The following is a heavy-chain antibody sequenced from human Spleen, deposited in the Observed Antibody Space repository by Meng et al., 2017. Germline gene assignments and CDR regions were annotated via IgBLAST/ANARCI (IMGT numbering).Heavy chain of an antibody. CDR1: GFTFDDYA. V-gene: IGHV3-9*01. CDR3: VKGSRNRLSSGWYFDL. J-gene: IGHJ2*01. CDR2: MNWNSGSE. D-gene: IGHD3-10*01. Sequence: SLKISCAASGFTFDDYAMHWVRQAPGKGLEWVSGMNWNSGSEAYADSVKGRFTISRDNAKNSLYLSMNSLTMEDTALYYCVKGSRNRLSSGWYFDLWGPGTLVTVSS.